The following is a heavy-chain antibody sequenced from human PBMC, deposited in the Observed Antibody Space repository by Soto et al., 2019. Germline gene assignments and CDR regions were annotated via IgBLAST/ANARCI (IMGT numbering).Heavy chain of an antibody. J-gene: IGHJ5*02. V-gene: IGHV4-39*01. Sequence: QLHLRESGPGLVKPSETLSLTCTVSGGSITSSSYYWGWIRQPPGKGLDWIGSIYYSGSTYYNPSLKSRVTISVETSKNQFSLKLSSVTAADTAVYYCATQEVGGTYVYTFDPWGQGTLVTVSS. CDR1: GGSITSSSYY. CDR3: ATQEVGGTYVYTFDP. D-gene: IGHD1-26*01. CDR2: IYYSGST.